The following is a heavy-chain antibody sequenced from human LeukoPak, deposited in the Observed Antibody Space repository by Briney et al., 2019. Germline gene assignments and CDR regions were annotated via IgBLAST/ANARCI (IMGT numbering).Heavy chain of an antibody. J-gene: IGHJ4*02. Sequence: GGSLRLSCAASGFTFSGYSMNWVRQAPGKGLEWVSSISSSSSYIYYADSVKGRFTISRDNAKNSLYLQMNSLRAEDTAVYYCARSWIRANLDYWGQGTLVTVSS. CDR3: ARSWIRANLDY. D-gene: IGHD5-18*01. CDR1: GFTFSGYS. V-gene: IGHV3-21*01. CDR2: ISSSSSYI.